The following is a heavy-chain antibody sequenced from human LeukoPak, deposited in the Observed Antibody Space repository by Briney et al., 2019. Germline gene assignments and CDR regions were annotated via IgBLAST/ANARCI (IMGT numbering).Heavy chain of an antibody. CDR3: ARPHYNPMYYFDY. D-gene: IGHD5-24*01. J-gene: IGHJ4*02. CDR1: GGSISSSSYY. V-gene: IGHV4-39*01. Sequence: SETLSLTCTVSGGSISSSSYYWGWIRQPPGKGLEWIGSIYYSGSTYYNPSLKSRVTISVDTSKNQFSLKLSSVTAADTAVYYCARPHYNPMYYFDYWGQGTLVTVSS. CDR2: IYYSGST.